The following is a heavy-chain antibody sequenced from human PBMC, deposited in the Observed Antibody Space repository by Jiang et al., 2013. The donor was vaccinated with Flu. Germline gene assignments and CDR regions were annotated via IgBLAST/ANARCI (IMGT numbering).Heavy chain of an antibody. J-gene: IGHJ4*02. D-gene: IGHD2-2*01. V-gene: IGHV4-39*07. CDR2: IYYSGST. CDR1: GGSISSVGYY. CDR3: ARRSTIYYFDY. Sequence: LLKPSETLSLTCTVSGGSISSVGYYWGWIRQPPGKELEWIGSIYYSGSTFYNSSLKSRVTISLDTSKNQFSLKLSSVTAADTAVYYCARRSTIYYFDYWGQGTLVTVSS.